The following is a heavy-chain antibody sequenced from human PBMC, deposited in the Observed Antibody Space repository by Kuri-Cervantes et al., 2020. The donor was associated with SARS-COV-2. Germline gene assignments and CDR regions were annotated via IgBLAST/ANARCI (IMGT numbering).Heavy chain of an antibody. CDR3: ARASHLKRMTIFGVGNNYYYGMDV. Sequence: GESLKISCAASGFTFSSYAMHWVRQAPGKGLEWVAVISYDGSNKYYADSVKGRFTISRDNSKNTLYLQMNSLRAEDTAVYYCARASHLKRMTIFGVGNNYYYGMDVWGQGTMVTVSS. J-gene: IGHJ6*02. D-gene: IGHD3-3*01. V-gene: IGHV3-30-3*01. CDR2: ISYDGSNK. CDR1: GFTFSSYA.